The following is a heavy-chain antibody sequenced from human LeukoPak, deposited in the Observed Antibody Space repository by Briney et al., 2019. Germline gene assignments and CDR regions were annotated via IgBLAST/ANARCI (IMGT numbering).Heavy chain of an antibody. Sequence: PGRSLRLSCAASGFTFSSYAMHWVHQAPGKGLEWVAVISYDGSNKYYADSVRGRFTISRDNSKNTLYLQMNSLRAEDTAVYYCARDLKRITIFLPHGYWGQGTLVTVSS. D-gene: IGHD3-9*01. V-gene: IGHV3-30*04. CDR1: GFTFSSYA. CDR2: ISYDGSNK. CDR3: ARDLKRITIFLPHGY. J-gene: IGHJ4*02.